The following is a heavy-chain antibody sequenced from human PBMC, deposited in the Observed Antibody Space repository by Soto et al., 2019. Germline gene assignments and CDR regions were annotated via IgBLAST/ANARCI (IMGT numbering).Heavy chain of an antibody. V-gene: IGHV3-23*01. J-gene: IGHJ6*02. CDR3: ATSRPDNWNCLSLYCNYGMDV. D-gene: IGHD1-7*01. Sequence: PGGSLRLSCAASGFTFSSYAMSWVRQAPGKGLEWVSAISGSGGSTYYADSVKGRFTISRDNSKNTLYLQMNSLRAEDTAVYYCATSRPDNWNCLSLYCNYGMDVWGQGTTVTVSS. CDR1: GFTFSSYA. CDR2: ISGSGGST.